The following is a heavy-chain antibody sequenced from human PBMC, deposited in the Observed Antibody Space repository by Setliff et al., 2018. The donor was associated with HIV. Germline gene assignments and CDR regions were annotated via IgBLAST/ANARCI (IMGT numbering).Heavy chain of an antibody. J-gene: IGHJ4*02. Sequence: ASVKVSCKASGGTFSSYAISWVRQAPGQGLEWMGGIIPIFGTTNYAQKFQGRVTITADEWTSTAYMELSSLKSEDTAVYYCARARGIITTFDYWGQGTLVTVSS. CDR2: IIPIFGTT. V-gene: IGHV1-69*13. CDR1: GGTFSSYA. D-gene: IGHD3-22*01. CDR3: ARARGIITTFDY.